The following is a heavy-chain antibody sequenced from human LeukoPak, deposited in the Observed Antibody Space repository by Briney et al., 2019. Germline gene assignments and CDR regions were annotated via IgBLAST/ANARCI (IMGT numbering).Heavy chain of an antibody. D-gene: IGHD3-3*01. J-gene: IGHJ4*02. CDR1: GGSISSSSYY. CDR3: ARHSTYYDFWSGYSSTGFDY. CDR2: IYYSGST. V-gene: IGHV4-39*01. Sequence: KPSETLSLTCTVSGGSISSSSYYWGWIRQPPGKGLEWIGSIYYSGSTYYNPSLKSRVTISVDTSKNQFSLKLSSVTAADTAVYYCARHSTYYDFWSGYSSTGFDYWGQGTLVTVSS.